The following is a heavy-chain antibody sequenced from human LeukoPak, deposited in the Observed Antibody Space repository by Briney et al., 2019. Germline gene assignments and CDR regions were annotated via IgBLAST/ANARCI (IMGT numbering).Heavy chain of an antibody. V-gene: IGHV4-61*01. CDR2: IYYSGST. D-gene: IGHD5-18*01. CDR1: GGSVSGGSYY. Sequence: SETLSLTCTVSGGSVSGGSYYWSWIRQPPGKELQGVGYIYYSGSTNYNPSLKSRVTISVDTSKNQFSLKLSSVADADTAVYYCARSYSFDAFDIWGQGTMVTVSS. J-gene: IGHJ3*02. CDR3: ARSYSFDAFDI.